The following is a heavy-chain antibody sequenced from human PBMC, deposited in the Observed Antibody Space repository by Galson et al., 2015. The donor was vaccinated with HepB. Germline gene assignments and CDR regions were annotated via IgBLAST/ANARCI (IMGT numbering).Heavy chain of an antibody. CDR1: GFTFSSYW. D-gene: IGHD3-22*01. V-gene: IGHV3-7*03. J-gene: IGHJ6*02. Sequence: SLRLSCAASGFTFSSYWMSWVRQAPGKGLEWVANIKQDGSEKYYVDSVKGRFTISRDNAKNSLYLQMNSLRAEDTAVYYCARDLSDSSGYYYRYYYYYYGMDVWGQGTTVTVSS. CDR3: ARDLSDSSGYYYRYYYYYYGMDV. CDR2: IKQDGSEK.